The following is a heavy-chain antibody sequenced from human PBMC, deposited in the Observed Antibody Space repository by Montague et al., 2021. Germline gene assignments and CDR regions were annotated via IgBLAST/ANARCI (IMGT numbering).Heavy chain of an antibody. CDR1: GFTFSSYA. CDR3: ARDGPRTHYFVY. D-gene: IGHD2-2*01. V-gene: IGHV3-23*01. CDR2: MNAGSGNT. J-gene: IGHJ4*02. Sequence: SLRLSCAASGFTFSSYAMGWVRQTPGQGLEWVSTMNAGSGNTYYADSVKGRFTISRDNSKNTLYLQMNSLRAEDTAVYYCARDGPRTHYFVYWGQGALVTVPS.